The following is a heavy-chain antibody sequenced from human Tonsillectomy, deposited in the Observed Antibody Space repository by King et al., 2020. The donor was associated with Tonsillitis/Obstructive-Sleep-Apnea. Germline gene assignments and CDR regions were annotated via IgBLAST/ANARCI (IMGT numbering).Heavy chain of an antibody. CDR2: IIPVFGTP. CDR3: ARGSRTTDYYYYHYMDV. D-gene: IGHD4-11*01. J-gene: IGHJ6*03. V-gene: IGHV1-69*01. Sequence: VQLVESGAEVKKPGSSVRVSCKPSGGTFNTYPIIWVRQAPGQGLEWMGGIIPVFGTPNYAQKFHGRVTITADESTSTAYMELSSLRSEDTAVYYCARGSRTTDYYYYHYMDVGGKGTTVTVSS. CDR1: GGTFNTYP.